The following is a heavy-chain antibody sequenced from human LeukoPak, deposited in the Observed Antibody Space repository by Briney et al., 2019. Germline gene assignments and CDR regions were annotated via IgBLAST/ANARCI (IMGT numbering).Heavy chain of an antibody. CDR3: ARDGYSSGWYEGNWFDP. Sequence: GGSLRLSCAASGFTFSSYAMHWVRQAPGKGLEWVAVISYDGSNKYYADSVKGRFTISRDNSKNTLYLQMNSLRAEDTAVYYCARDGYSSGWYEGNWFDPWGQGTPVTVSS. D-gene: IGHD6-19*01. CDR1: GFTFSSYA. V-gene: IGHV3-30-3*01. CDR2: ISYDGSNK. J-gene: IGHJ5*02.